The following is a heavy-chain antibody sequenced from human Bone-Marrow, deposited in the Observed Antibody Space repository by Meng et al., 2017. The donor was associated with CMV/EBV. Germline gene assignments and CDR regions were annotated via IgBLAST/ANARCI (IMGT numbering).Heavy chain of an antibody. J-gene: IGHJ6*02. CDR3: ATEWYSSSWYEVVYYYYGMDV. V-gene: IGHV4-39*07. CDR1: GDSISGSSFY. CDR2: IYYSGGT. Sequence: SETLSLTCTVSGDSISGSSFYWGWIRQPPGKGLEWIGSIYYSGGTYYNPSLKSRVTISVDTSRDQFSLKLSSVTAADTAVYYCATEWYSSSWYEVVYYYYGMDVWGQGTTVTVSS. D-gene: IGHD6-13*01.